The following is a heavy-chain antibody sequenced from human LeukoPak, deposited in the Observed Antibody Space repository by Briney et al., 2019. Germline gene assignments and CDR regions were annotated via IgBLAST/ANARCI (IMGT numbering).Heavy chain of an antibody. CDR1: GYTFTSYW. Sequence: GESLKISCKGSGYTFTSYWIAWVRQMPGKGLEWMGIIYPGDSETRYSPSFQGQVTMSADKFIRTAYLQWSSLKASDTAIYYCARQTAMGRSGDYWGQGTLVTVSS. D-gene: IGHD7-27*01. CDR3: ARQTAMGRSGDY. J-gene: IGHJ4*02. V-gene: IGHV5-51*01. CDR2: IYPGDSET.